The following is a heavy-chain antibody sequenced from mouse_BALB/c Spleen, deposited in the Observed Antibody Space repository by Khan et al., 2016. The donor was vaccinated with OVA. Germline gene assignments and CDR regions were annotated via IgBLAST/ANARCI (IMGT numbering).Heavy chain of an antibody. CDR3: ARHGGYGNDEAMDY. V-gene: IGHV1-62-2*01. D-gene: IGHD2-2*01. J-gene: IGHJ4*01. CDR1: GYNFIDYI. Sequence: VQLQQSGAGLVKPGASVKLSCKASGYNFIDYIIQWVKQRSGQGLEWIGWFDPGSGSIKYNEKIKDKATLTADKSSSTVYMALSRLTSEDSAVEFCARHGGYGNDEAMDYWGQGTSVTVSS. CDR2: FDPGSGSI.